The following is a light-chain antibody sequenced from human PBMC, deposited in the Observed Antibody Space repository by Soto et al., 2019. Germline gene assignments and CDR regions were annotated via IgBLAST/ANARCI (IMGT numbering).Light chain of an antibody. J-gene: IGLJ1*01. V-gene: IGLV2-14*01. CDR2: DVS. CDR1: DSDVGGYNY. CDR3: SSYTAYRTYV. Sequence: ISCTGADSDVGGYNYVSWYQQYPGKAPQLMIYDVSGRPSGVSDRFSGSKSGDTASLTISGLQAEDEADYYCSSYTAYRTYVFGTGTKVTV.